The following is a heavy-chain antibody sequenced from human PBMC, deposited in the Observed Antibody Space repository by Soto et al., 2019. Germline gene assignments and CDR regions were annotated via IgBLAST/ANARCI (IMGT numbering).Heavy chain of an antibody. D-gene: IGHD6-19*01. Sequence: QVQLVESGGGVVQAGGSLGLSCTASGFTFSTYGMHWVRQAPGKGPEWVAVMSHDGSHKAFLDSVKGRFIISRDNSKNTLYLQMNRLSPDDTAVYYCARRPRSGWDHYYYGMDVWGQGTTVIVSS. CDR1: GFTFSTYG. V-gene: IGHV3-30*03. CDR2: MSHDGSHK. CDR3: ARRPRSGWDHYYYGMDV. J-gene: IGHJ6*02.